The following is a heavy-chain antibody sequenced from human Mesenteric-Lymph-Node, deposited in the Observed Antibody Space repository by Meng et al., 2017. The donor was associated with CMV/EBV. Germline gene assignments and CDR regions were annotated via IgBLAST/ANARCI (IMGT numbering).Heavy chain of an antibody. CDR3: AHRGYYDSSGLYYFDY. V-gene: IGHV2-5*01. CDR2: IYWNDDK. Sequence: SGPTLVKPTETLTLTCTVSGFSLSNARMGVSWIRQPPGKALGWLALIYWNDDKRYSPSLKSRLTITKDTSKNQVVLTMTNMDPVDTATYYCAHRGYYDSSGLYYFDYWGQGTLVTVSS. D-gene: IGHD3-22*01. CDR1: GFSLSNARMG. J-gene: IGHJ4*02.